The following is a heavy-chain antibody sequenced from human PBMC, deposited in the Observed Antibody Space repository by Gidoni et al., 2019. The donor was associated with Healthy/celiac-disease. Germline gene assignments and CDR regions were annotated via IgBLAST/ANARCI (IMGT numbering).Heavy chain of an antibody. J-gene: IGHJ6*02. V-gene: IGHV3-15*07. Sequence: EVQLVESGGGLVKPGGSIRLSCAASGFTFSNAWMNWVSQAPGKGMEWVGRIKSKTDGGTTDYAAPVKGRFTISRDDSKNTLYLQMNSLKTEDTAVYYCTTDGLQVASIRFLEDPHYYGMDVWGQGTTVTVSS. CDR1: GFTFSNAW. D-gene: IGHD3-3*01. CDR3: TTDGLQVASIRFLEDPHYYGMDV. CDR2: IKSKTDGGTT.